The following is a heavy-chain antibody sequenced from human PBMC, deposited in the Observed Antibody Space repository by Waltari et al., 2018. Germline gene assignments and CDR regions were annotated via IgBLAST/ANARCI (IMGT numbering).Heavy chain of an antibody. J-gene: IGHJ6*02. CDR3: VRSAFMDV. CDR2: IKSDRSST. CDR1: GFSFSTYW. V-gene: IGHV3-74*01. Sequence: EVQLVESGGGLVKPGGSLRLSCAASGFSFSTYWMNWARQAPGEGLVWVSRIKSDRSSTTYADSVKGRFTTSRDNAKNTLYLQMNSLRADDTAVYYCVRSAFMDVWGQGTTVTVSS.